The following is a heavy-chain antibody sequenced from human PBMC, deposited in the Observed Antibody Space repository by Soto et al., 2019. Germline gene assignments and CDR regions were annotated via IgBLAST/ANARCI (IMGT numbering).Heavy chain of an antibody. CDR2: IIPIFGTA. CDR1: GVTFSRYA. J-gene: IGHJ6*02. Sequence: ASVKVSFKASGVTFSRYAISWVRQAPGQGLEWMGGIIPIFGTANYAQKFQGRVTITADESTSTAYMELSSLRSEDTAVYYCARGRGIRFLEWSAEPNYYYYGMDVWGQGTTVTVSS. V-gene: IGHV1-69*13. CDR3: ARGRGIRFLEWSAEPNYYYYGMDV. D-gene: IGHD3-3*01.